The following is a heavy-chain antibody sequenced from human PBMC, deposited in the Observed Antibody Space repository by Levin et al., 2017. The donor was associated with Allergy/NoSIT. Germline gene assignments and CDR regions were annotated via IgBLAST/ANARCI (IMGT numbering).Heavy chain of an antibody. Sequence: GESLKISCKASRYIFSDYFIHWVRQAPGQGLEWMGWINPHSGDTKYAQEFQGRVTMTRDTSISTAYMELTRLTSDDTAVYYCARDLYDVDGVFDYWGQGTLVNVFS. J-gene: IGHJ4*02. V-gene: IGHV1-2*02. D-gene: IGHD5/OR15-5a*01. CDR2: INPHSGDT. CDR1: RYIFSDYF. CDR3: ARDLYDVDGVFDY.